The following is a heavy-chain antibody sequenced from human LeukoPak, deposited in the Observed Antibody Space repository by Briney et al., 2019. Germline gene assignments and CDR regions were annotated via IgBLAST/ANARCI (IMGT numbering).Heavy chain of an antibody. Sequence: GASVTVSCKASGYTFTGYYIHWVRQAPGQGREWMGWINPNSSGTNYAQKFQGRVTMTRDTPISTAYMELRRLRADDTAVYYCARDHGSVWYVVDYWGQGTLVTVSS. D-gene: IGHD6-19*01. CDR3: ARDHGSVWYVVDY. V-gene: IGHV1-2*02. J-gene: IGHJ4*02. CDR1: GYTFTGYY. CDR2: INPNSSGT.